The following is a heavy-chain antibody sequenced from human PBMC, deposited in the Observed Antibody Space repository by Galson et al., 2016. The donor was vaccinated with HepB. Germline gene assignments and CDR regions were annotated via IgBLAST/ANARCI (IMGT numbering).Heavy chain of an antibody. CDR2: IKEDGGEK. Sequence: SLRLSCADSGFTFSYYWMSWVRQGPGKGLEWVGNIKEDGGEKNYVDSVKGRFSISRGNAKNSLYLQMNSLRVEDTAVYYCTRDFGYSNYDWGQGTLVTVSS. J-gene: IGHJ4*02. CDR1: GFTFSYYW. CDR3: TRDFGYSNYD. D-gene: IGHD6-13*01. V-gene: IGHV3-7*01.